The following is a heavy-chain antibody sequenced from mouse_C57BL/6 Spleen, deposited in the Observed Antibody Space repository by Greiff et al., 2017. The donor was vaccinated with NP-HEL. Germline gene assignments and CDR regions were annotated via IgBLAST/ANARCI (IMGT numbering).Heavy chain of an antibody. V-gene: IGHV1-54*01. D-gene: IGHD1-1*01. J-gene: IGHJ2*01. CDR1: GYAFTNYL. Sequence: QVQLKESGAELVRPGTSVKVSCKASGYAFTNYLIEWVKQRPGQGLEWIGVINPGSGGTNYNEKFKGKATLTADKSSSTAYMQLSSLTSEDSAVYFCARFLLYFDYWGQGTTLTVSS. CDR2: INPGSGGT. CDR3: ARFLLYFDY.